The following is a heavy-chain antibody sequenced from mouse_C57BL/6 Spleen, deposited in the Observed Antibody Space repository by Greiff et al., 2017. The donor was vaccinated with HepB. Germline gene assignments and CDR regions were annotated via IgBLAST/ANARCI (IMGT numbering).Heavy chain of an antibody. CDR2: INPSTGGT. D-gene: IGHD2-3*01. Sequence: EVQGVESGPELVKPGASVKISCKASGYSFTGYYMNWVKQSPEKSLEWIGEINPSTGGTTYNQKFKAKATLTVDKSSSTAYMQLKSLTSEDSAVYYCARKEGGYYEAMDYWGQGTSVTVSS. V-gene: IGHV1-42*01. CDR1: GYSFTGYY. CDR3: ARKEGGYYEAMDY. J-gene: IGHJ4*01.